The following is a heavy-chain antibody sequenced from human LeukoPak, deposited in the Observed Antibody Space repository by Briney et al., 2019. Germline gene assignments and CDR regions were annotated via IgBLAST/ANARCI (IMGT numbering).Heavy chain of an antibody. D-gene: IGHD2-2*01. V-gene: IGHV4-39*01. J-gene: IGHJ6*02. Sequence: PGGSLRLSCAASGFTFSSYAMSWVRQAPGKGLEWIGSIYYSGTTYYNPSLKSRVTISVDTSKNQFSLKLSSVTVADTAVFYCARIGYCSSSSCLPERGYYYYYGMDVWGQGTTVTVSS. CDR2: IYYSGTT. CDR1: GFTFSSYA. CDR3: ARIGYCSSSSCLPERGYYYYYGMDV.